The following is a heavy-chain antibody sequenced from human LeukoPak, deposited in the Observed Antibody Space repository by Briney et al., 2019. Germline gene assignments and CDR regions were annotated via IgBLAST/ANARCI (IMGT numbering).Heavy chain of an antibody. D-gene: IGHD3-10*01. CDR3: VREGHYYFDY. CDR1: GFTLSTYW. Sequence: GGSLRLSCAASGFTLSTYWMSWVRQAPGKGLEWVANIKQDGSEKYYVDSVKGRFTISRDNAKDSLYLQMNSLRAEDTAVYYCVREGHYYFDYWGQGTLVTVPS. CDR2: IKQDGSEK. J-gene: IGHJ4*02. V-gene: IGHV3-7*01.